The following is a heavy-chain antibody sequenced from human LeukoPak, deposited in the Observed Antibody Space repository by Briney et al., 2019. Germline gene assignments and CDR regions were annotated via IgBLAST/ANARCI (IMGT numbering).Heavy chain of an antibody. CDR2: INYSGST. J-gene: IGHJ6*02. Sequence: PSETLSLTCTVSGGSISSGGHYWSWIRQHPGKGLEWIGYINYSGSTYCNPSLKSRVTISVDTSQNQFSLKLSSVTAADSAVYYCARDEAIFGAGYYYGMDVWGQGTTVTVSS. D-gene: IGHD3-3*01. V-gene: IGHV4-31*03. CDR1: GGSISSGGHY. CDR3: ARDEAIFGAGYYYGMDV.